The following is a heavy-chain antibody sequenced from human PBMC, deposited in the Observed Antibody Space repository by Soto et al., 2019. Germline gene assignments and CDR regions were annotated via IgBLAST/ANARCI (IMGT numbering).Heavy chain of an antibody. D-gene: IGHD7-27*01. CDR1: GYTFTGYY. V-gene: IGHV1-2*04. Sequence: ASVAVSCEASGYTFTGYYMYWVRQAPGQGLEWMGWINPNSGGTNYAQKFQGWVTMTRDTSISTAYMELSRLRSDDTAVYYCARELTGDTCYYGMDVWGQGTTVTVSS. CDR3: ARELTGDTCYYGMDV. CDR2: INPNSGGT. J-gene: IGHJ6*02.